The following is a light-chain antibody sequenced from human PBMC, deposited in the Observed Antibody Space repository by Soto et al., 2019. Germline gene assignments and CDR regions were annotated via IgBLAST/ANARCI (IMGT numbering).Light chain of an antibody. CDR1: SSDVGGYNY. V-gene: IGLV2-8*01. J-gene: IGLJ2*01. CDR3: NSFAGNNNLV. Sequence: QAVLTQPPSASGSPGQSVTISCTGTSSDVGGYNYVSWYQQHPGKAPKLMISEVSKRPSGVPDRFSGSKSGNTASLTVSGLQAKDEADYYCNSFAGNNNLVFGGGTKLTVL. CDR2: EVS.